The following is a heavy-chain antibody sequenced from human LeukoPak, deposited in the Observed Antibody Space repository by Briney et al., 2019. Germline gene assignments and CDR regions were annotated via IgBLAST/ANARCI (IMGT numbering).Heavy chain of an antibody. Sequence: GGSLRLSCAASGFTFSSYAMSWVRQAPGKGLEWVSGISGSGGFTYYADSVKGRFTISRDNSKNTLYLQMNSLRAEDTAVYYCAKDEKGIFRGMDVWGQGTTVTVSS. J-gene: IGHJ6*02. CDR3: AKDEKGIFRGMDV. CDR1: GFTFSSYA. V-gene: IGHV3-23*01. CDR2: ISGSGGFT.